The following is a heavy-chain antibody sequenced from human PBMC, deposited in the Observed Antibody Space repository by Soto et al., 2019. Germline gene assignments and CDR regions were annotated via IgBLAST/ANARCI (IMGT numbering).Heavy chain of an antibody. CDR2: IYHSGST. J-gene: IGHJ3*02. V-gene: IGHV4-4*02. CDR1: GGSISSSNW. D-gene: IGHD3-3*01. Sequence: SETRSLTCAVSGGSISSSNWWSWVSQPPGKGLEWIGEIYHSGSTNYNPSLKSRVTISVDKSKNQFSLKLSSVTAADTAVYYCASGRGGYYNAFDIWGQGTMVTVSS. CDR3: ASGRGGYYNAFDI.